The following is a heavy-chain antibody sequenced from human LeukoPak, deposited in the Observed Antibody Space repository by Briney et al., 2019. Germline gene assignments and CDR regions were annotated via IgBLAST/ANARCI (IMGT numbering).Heavy chain of an antibody. CDR2: IRNKAYGGTT. V-gene: IGHV3-49*04. CDR1: GFTFGDYT. D-gene: IGHD1-1*01. CDR3: SKSLTTAWYGWLDP. Sequence: PGGSLRLSCIGSGFTFGDYTINWVRQAPGKGLQWVGFIRNKAYGGTTEYDASVKGRLIISRDDSKSIAFLQLNSLKTEDTGIYYCSKSLTTAWYGWLDPWGQGTLVTVSS. J-gene: IGHJ5*02.